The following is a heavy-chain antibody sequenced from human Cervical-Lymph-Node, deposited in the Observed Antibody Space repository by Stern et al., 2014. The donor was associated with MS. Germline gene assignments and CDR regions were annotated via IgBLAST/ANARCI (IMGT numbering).Heavy chain of an antibody. D-gene: IGHD4-17*01. CDR1: GYSFTGYH. CDR2: INPYNGDT. J-gene: IGHJ4*02. V-gene: IGHV1-2*02. CDR3: ARGVGTVLLAF. Sequence: QDQLVQSGAEVKKPGASVKVSCKASGYSFTGYHVHWVRQAPGQGLERMGWINPYNGDTKYAEKFQGRVAMTRDTSTSTAYMDLTALNTDDTAVYYCARGVGTVLLAFWGQGSRVTVSS.